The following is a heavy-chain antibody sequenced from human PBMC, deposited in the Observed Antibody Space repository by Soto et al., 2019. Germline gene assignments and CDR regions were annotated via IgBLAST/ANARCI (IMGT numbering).Heavy chain of an antibody. V-gene: IGHV3-11*06. CDR1: GFTFTKYY. D-gene: IGHD2-2*01. Sequence: PWGSLRLSCAASGFTFTKYYMSWIRQAPGKGLVWISYISSRGTHTNYADSVKGRFTISRDNAKNFLYLQMNTLRADDTAVYYCARLVGPPYNVNSLGYGFDPWGQGTLVTVSS. CDR2: ISSRGTHT. CDR3: ARLVGPPYNVNSLGYGFDP. J-gene: IGHJ5*02.